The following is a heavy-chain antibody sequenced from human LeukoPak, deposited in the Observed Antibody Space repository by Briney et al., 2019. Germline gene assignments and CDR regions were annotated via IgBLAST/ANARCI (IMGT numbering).Heavy chain of an antibody. V-gene: IGHV4-59*01. CDR1: GDSFSSYH. CDR2: ISSGGRT. J-gene: IGHJ4*02. D-gene: IGHD3-16*01. CDR3: ARVGRADHTWGSYYCDH. Sequence: PSETLSLTCTVSGDSFSSYHWSWLRQPPGKGLEWIGYISSGGRTSYNPSLQSRVTISVDTSKNQFSLKLSSVAAADTAVYYCARVGRADHTWGSYYCDHWGQGTLVSVSS.